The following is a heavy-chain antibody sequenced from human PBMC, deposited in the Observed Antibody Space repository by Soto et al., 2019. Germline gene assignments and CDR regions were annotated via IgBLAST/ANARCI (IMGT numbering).Heavy chain of an antibody. D-gene: IGHD3-3*01. Sequence: QITLNESGPTQVKPRQTLTLTCTFSGFSLTTSGVGVGWIRQSPGKAPEWLALIYWDDDKRYSPSLKSRLTITKDTSKNQVVLTMADLDPADTATYYCAHRVLCTVFGLVTTTAIYFDSWGQGTPVAVSS. CDR2: IYWDDDK. V-gene: IGHV2-5*02. J-gene: IGHJ4*02. CDR3: AHRVLCTVFGLVTTTAIYFDS. CDR1: GFSLTTSGVG.